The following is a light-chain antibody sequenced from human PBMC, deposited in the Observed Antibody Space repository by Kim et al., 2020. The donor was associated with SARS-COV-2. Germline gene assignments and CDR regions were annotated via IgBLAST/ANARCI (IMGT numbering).Light chain of an antibody. CDR1: QSVSSNY. J-gene: IGKJ1*01. CDR3: QQYGSSLRT. Sequence: PGGRATHACRASQSVSSNYLAWYQQKPGQAPRLLIYGASTRATGIPDRFSGSGSGTDFTLTISRLEPEDFAVYYCQQYGSSLRTFGQGTKVDIK. CDR2: GAS. V-gene: IGKV3-20*01.